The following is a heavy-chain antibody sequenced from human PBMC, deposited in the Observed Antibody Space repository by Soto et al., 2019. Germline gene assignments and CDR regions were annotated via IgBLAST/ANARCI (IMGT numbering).Heavy chain of an antibody. D-gene: IGHD2-15*01. CDR2: ISYDGSNK. CDR3: ARDLYIVVVVAASDYYYGMDV. J-gene: IGHJ6*04. CDR1: GFTFSSYA. V-gene: IGHV3-30-3*01. Sequence: GGSLRLSCAASGFTFSSYAMHWVRQAPGKGLEWVAVISYDGSNKYYADSVKGRFTISRDNSKNTLYLQMNSLRAEDTAVYYCARDLYIVVVVAASDYYYGMDVWGKGTTVTVSS.